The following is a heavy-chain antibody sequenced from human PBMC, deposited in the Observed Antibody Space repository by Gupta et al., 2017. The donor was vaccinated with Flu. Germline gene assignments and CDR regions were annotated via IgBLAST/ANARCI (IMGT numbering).Heavy chain of an antibody. V-gene: IGHV3-13*01. Sequence: EVQLVESGGGLVQPGGSLRISCAASGFPFSSYDMHWVRQATGKGLEWVSAIGTAGDTYYPGSVKGRFTISRENAKNSLYLQMNSLRAGDTAVYYCARGITGTPGNWFDPWGQGTLVTVSS. D-gene: IGHD1-7*01. J-gene: IGHJ5*02. CDR1: GFPFSSYD. CDR2: IGTAGDT. CDR3: ARGITGTPGNWFDP.